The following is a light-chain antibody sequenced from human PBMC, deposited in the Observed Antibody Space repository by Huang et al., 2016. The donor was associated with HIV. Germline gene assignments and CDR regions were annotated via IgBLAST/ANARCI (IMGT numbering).Light chain of an antibody. J-gene: IGKJ4*01. CDR2: GAS. CDR1: QSVNSNY. V-gene: IGKV3-20*01. Sequence: ENVLTQSPGTVSLSPGERATLSCRASQSVNSNYLAWYQQKPGQAPRLRIYGASNRATGIPDRFSGSGSGTDFTLTINRLEPEDFAVYYCQQYGRAPLIFGGGTKVEIK. CDR3: QQYGRAPLI.